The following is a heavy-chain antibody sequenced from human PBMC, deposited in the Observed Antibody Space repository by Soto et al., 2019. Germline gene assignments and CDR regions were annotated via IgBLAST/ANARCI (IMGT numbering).Heavy chain of an antibody. Sequence: PGGSLRLSCVASGFTFTSYSMNWVRQAPGKGLEWVSSISSSSSYIYYADSVKGRFTISRDNAKNSLYLQMNSLRAEDTAVYYCARDGYDILTGYLSGYYYGMDVWGQGTTVTVSS. D-gene: IGHD3-9*01. J-gene: IGHJ6*02. CDR3: ARDGYDILTGYLSGYYYGMDV. CDR2: ISSSSSYI. V-gene: IGHV3-21*01. CDR1: GFTFTSYS.